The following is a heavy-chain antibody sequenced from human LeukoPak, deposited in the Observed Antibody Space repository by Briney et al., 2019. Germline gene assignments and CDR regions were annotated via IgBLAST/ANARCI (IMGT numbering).Heavy chain of an antibody. CDR1: GFTFSNCP. D-gene: IGHD1-26*01. CDR3: EGLGRLKDLDFDY. Sequence: GGSLRLSCAASGFTFSNCPMSWVRQAPGKGLEWISAVSGSGSSTYYTDSVKGRFIISRDNSKNTLYLQMNSLRAEDTAVYYGEGLGRLKDLDFDYWGQGTLVTVSS. V-gene: IGHV3-23*01. CDR2: VSGSGSST. J-gene: IGHJ4*02.